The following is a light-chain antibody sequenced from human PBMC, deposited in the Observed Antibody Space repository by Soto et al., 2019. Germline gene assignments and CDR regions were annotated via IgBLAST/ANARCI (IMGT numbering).Light chain of an antibody. V-gene: IGKV1-39*01. Sequence: DIRMTQSPSSLSASVGDRVTITCRASQSISTYLIWYQQRPGKAPKVLISAASTLHSGVPSRFSGSGSGTDFTLTISGLQTEDFATYYCQQSFNTPLTFGGGTKVEI. CDR2: AAS. J-gene: IGKJ4*01. CDR3: QQSFNTPLT. CDR1: QSISTY.